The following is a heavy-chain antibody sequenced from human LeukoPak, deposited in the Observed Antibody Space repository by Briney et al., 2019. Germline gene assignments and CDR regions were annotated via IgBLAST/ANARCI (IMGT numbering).Heavy chain of an antibody. CDR3: ASGYGDYVLSGRWFDP. J-gene: IGHJ5*02. Sequence: GASVTVSCKASGGTFSSYAISWVRQAPGQGLEWMGGIIPIFGTANYAQKFQGRVTITADESTSTAYMELSSLRSEDTAVYYCASGYGDYVLSGRWFDPWGQGTLVTVSS. CDR1: GGTFSSYA. V-gene: IGHV1-69*13. D-gene: IGHD4-17*01. CDR2: IIPIFGTA.